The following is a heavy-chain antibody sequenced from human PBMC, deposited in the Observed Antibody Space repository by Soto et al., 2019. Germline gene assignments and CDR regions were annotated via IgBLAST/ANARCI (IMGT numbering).Heavy chain of an antibody. CDR1: GFTFSSYA. CDR2: ISGSGGST. V-gene: IGHV3-23*01. J-gene: IGHJ2*01. CDR3: ATDEHRIPVACPRTWSFDL. Sequence: GGSLSLSCAASGFTFSSYAMSWVRQAPGKGLEWVSAISGSGGSTYYADSVKGRFTISRDNTKNTLYLQMNSLRTEDTAVYYCATDEHRIPVACPRTWSFDLCGRGTLVTV. D-gene: IGHD6-19*01.